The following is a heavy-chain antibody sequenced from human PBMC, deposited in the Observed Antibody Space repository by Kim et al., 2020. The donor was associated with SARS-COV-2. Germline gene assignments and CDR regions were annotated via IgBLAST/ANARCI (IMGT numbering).Heavy chain of an antibody. CDR2: IYHSGST. D-gene: IGHD3-10*01. J-gene: IGHJ3*02. CDR1: GYSISSGYY. Sequence: SETLSLTCTVSGYSISSGYYWGWIRQPPGKGLEWIGSIYHSGSTYYNPSLKSRVTISVDTSKNQFSLKLSSVTAADTAVYYCAREFDRYYGSGSYWEQFAFEIWGQGTMVTVSS. CDR3: AREFDRYYGSGSYWEQFAFEI. V-gene: IGHV4-38-2*02.